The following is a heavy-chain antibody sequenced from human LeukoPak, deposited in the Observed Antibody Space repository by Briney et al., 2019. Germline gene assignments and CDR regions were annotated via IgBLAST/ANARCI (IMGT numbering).Heavy chain of an antibody. V-gene: IGHV3-21*01. CDR3: ARGSPNYYFDY. J-gene: IGHJ4*02. Sequence: SVKGRFTISRDNAKNSLYLQMNGLRAEDTAVYYCARGSPNYYFDYWGQGTPVTVSS.